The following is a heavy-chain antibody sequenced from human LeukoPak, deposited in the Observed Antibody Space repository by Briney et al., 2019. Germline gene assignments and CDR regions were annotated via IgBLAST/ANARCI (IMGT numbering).Heavy chain of an antibody. CDR2: ISSSSSTI. Sequence: PGGSLRLSCVASGFSFSSYSMNWVRQAPGKGLEWVSYISSSSSTIYYADSVKGRFTISRDNAKNSLYLQMNSLRVEDTAVYYCARDLGVYSRYYFDYWGQGTLVTVSS. J-gene: IGHJ4*02. V-gene: IGHV3-48*01. D-gene: IGHD2-8*01. CDR3: ARDLGVYSRYYFDY. CDR1: GFSFSSYS.